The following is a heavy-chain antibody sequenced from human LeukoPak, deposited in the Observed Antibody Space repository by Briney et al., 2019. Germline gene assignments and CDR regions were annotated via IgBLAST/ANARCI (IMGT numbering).Heavy chain of an antibody. CDR1: GGSFSGYY. J-gene: IGHJ4*02. V-gene: IGHV4-34*01. Sequence: SETLSLTCAVYGGSFSGYYWSWIRQPPGKGLEWIGEINHSGSTNYNPSLKSRVTISVDTSKNQFSLKLSSVTAADTAVYYCAREDILTGYFDYWGQGTLVTVSS. CDR2: INHSGST. D-gene: IGHD3-9*01. CDR3: AREDILTGYFDY.